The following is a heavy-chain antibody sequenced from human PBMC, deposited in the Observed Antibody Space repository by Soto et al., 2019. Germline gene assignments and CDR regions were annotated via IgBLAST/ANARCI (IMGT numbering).Heavy chain of an antibody. J-gene: IGHJ4*02. Sequence: PSETLSLTCTVSGGSISSGGYYWSWIRQHPGKGLEWIGYIYYSGSTYYNPSLKSRVTISVDTSKNQFSLKLSSVTAADTAMYYCARVGYDILTGYYTLDYWGQGTLVTVSS. V-gene: IGHV4-31*03. D-gene: IGHD3-9*01. CDR2: IYYSGST. CDR1: GGSISSGGYY. CDR3: ARVGYDILTGYYTLDY.